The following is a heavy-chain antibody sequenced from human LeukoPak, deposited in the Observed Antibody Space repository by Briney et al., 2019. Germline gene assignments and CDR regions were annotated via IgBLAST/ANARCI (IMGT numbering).Heavy chain of an antibody. J-gene: IGHJ4*02. Sequence: PGGSLRLSCAASGFTFSSYAMSWVRHAPGKGLEWVSVIYSGGSTYYADSVKGRFTISRDNSKNTLYLQMNSLRAEDTAVYYCARGATWWEILNWGQGTLVTVSS. CDR3: ARGATWWEILN. CDR2: IYSGGST. V-gene: IGHV3-53*01. CDR1: GFTFSSYA. D-gene: IGHD1-26*01.